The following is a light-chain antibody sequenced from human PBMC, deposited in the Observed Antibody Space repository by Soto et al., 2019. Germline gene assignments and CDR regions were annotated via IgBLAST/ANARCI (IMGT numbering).Light chain of an antibody. J-gene: IGKJ1*01. CDR2: DAS. Sequence: DIQMTQSHSSLSASVGDRVTIICRASQSVSTRLAWYQQKPGKAPKLLIYDASTLKRGVPSRFSGSGSGTEFTLTISSLQPDDFATYYCQQYHTYTRSFGQGSKVAIK. CDR3: QQYHTYTRS. CDR1: QSVSTR. V-gene: IGKV1-5*02.